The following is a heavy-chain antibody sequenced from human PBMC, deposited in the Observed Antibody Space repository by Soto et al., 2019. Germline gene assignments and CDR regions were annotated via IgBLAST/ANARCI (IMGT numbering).Heavy chain of an antibody. J-gene: IGHJ1*01. CDR1: GGTFSSYA. CDR3: ALGRSGYYFHDQH. D-gene: IGHD3-22*01. V-gene: IGHV1-69*13. Sequence: VASVKVSCKASGGTFSSYAISWVRQAPGQGLEWMGGIIPIFGTANYAQKFQGRVTITADESTSTAYMELSSLRSEDTAVYYCALGRSGYYFHDQHWGQGTLVTVSS. CDR2: IIPIFGTA.